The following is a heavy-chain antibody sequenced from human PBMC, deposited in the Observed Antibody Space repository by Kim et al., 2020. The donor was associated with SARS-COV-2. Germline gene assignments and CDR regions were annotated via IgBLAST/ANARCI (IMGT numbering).Heavy chain of an antibody. D-gene: IGHD3-10*01. CDR3: ARHAGYGSGSYYYYYYGMDV. CDR2: IYYSGST. V-gene: IGHV4-39*01. Sequence: SETLSLTCTVSGGSISSSSYYWGWIRQPPGKGLEWIGSIYYSGSTYYNPSLKSRVTISVDTSKNQFSLKLSSVTAADTAVYYCARHAGYGSGSYYYYYYGMDVWGQGTTVTVSS. CDR1: GGSISSSSYY. J-gene: IGHJ6*02.